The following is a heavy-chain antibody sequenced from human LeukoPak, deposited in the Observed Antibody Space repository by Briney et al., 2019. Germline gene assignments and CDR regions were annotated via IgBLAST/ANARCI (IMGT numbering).Heavy chain of an antibody. J-gene: IGHJ4*02. CDR2: IKQDGSET. Sequence: PGGSLRLSCAGSGFSFSSHWMSWVRQAPGKGLEWVANIKQDGSETYYVDSMKGRFAISRDNAKKSLYLQMSSLRAEDTAVYYCARLYSTGCYGGPDYWGQGTLVAVSS. CDR3: ARLYSTGCYGGPDY. D-gene: IGHD6-19*01. CDR1: GFSFSSHW. V-gene: IGHV3-7*01.